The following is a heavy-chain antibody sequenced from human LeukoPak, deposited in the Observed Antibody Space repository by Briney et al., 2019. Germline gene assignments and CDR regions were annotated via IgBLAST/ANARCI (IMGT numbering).Heavy chain of an antibody. CDR1: GFTFSSSW. CDR2: VYGDGSST. CDR3: LPLLSRPYVEDGFDI. J-gene: IGHJ3*02. V-gene: IGHV3-74*01. Sequence: PGGSLRLSCAASGFTFSSSWMHWVRQVPGKGLVWVSRVYGDGSSTRYADPVKGRFTISRDNANNTLYVQMNSLRAEDTAMYYCLPLLSRPYVEDGFDIWGQGTMVTVSS. D-gene: IGHD2/OR15-2a*01.